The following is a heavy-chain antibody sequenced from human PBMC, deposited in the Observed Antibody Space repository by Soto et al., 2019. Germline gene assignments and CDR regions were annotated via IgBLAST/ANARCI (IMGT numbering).Heavy chain of an antibody. D-gene: IGHD1-7*01. CDR2: IYRTGST. CDR3: ASRDPGTSVDY. Sequence: SETLCLTCAVSGASFTSNDWWTWVRQPPGRGLEWIGEIYRTGSTNYNPSLKSRVTISLDKSENQFSLKVTSLTAADTAVYYCASRDPGTSVDYWGQGTLVTISS. CDR1: GASFTSNDW. J-gene: IGHJ4*02. V-gene: IGHV4-4*02.